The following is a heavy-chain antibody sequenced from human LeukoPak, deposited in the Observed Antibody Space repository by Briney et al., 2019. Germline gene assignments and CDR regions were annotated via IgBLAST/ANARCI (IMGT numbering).Heavy chain of an antibody. CDR3: AKDLYGSGSYVCDY. V-gene: IGHV3-74*01. Sequence: GGSLRLSCAASGFSFTNYWMHWVRQAPGKGLVWVSHINSDGSATRYADSVKGRFTISRDNSKNTLYLQMSSLRAEDTAVYYCAKDLYGSGSYVCDYWGQGTLVTVSS. CDR2: INSDGSAT. J-gene: IGHJ4*02. CDR1: GFSFTNYW. D-gene: IGHD3-10*01.